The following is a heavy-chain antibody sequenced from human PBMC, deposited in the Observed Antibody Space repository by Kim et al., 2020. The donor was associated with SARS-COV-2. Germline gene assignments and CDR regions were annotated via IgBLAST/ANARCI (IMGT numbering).Heavy chain of an antibody. CDR2: ISSSGSTI. Sequence: GGSLRLSCAASGFTFSDYYMSWIRQAPGKGLEWVSYISSSGSTIYYADSVKGRFTISRDNAKNSLYLQMNSLRAEDTAVYYCARASLRATVGWYYYYYYGMDVWGQGTTVTVSS. J-gene: IGHJ6*02. V-gene: IGHV3-11*01. D-gene: IGHD1-26*01. CDR3: ARASLRATVGWYYYYYYGMDV. CDR1: GFTFSDYY.